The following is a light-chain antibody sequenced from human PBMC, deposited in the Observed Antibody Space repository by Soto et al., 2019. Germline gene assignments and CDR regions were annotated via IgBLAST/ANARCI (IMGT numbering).Light chain of an antibody. CDR2: DVS. CDR3: SSYTSSSTLDV. CDR1: SSDVGGYNY. J-gene: IGLJ1*01. V-gene: IGLV2-14*01. Sequence: VLTQPASVSGSPGQSITISCTGTSSDVGGYNYVSWYQQHPGKAPKLMIYDVSNRPSGVSNRFSGSKSGNTASLTISGLQAEDEADYYCSSYTSSSTLDVFGTGTKVTVL.